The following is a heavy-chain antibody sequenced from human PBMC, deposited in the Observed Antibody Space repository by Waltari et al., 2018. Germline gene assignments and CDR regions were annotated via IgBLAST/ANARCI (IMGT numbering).Heavy chain of an antibody. J-gene: IGHJ5*02. Sequence: QVQLVQSGAEVKKPGASVKVSCKASGYTFTSYYMHWVRQAPGQGLEWMGIINPSGGSTSYAQKFQGRVTMTMETATSTVCMGLSSLRSEDTAVYYCARDMGPIAAAGTCWFDPWGQGTLVTVSS. CDR3: ARDMGPIAAAGTCWFDP. CDR2: INPSGGST. CDR1: GYTFTSYY. D-gene: IGHD6-13*01. V-gene: IGHV1-46*01.